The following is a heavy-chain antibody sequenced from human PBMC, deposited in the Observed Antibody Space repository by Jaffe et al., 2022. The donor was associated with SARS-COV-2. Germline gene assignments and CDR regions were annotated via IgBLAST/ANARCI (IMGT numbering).Heavy chain of an antibody. CDR3: ARSIMITFGGVIVILGNAFDI. CDR2: IYYSGST. V-gene: IGHV4-39*01. J-gene: IGHJ3*02. CDR1: GGSISSSSYY. Sequence: QLQLQESGPGLVKPSETLSLTCTVSGGSISSSSYYWGWIRQPPGKGLEWIGSIYYSGSTYYNPSLKSRVTISVDTSKNQFSLKLSSVTAADTAVYYCARSIMITFGGVIVILGNAFDIWGQGTMVTVSS. D-gene: IGHD3-16*02.